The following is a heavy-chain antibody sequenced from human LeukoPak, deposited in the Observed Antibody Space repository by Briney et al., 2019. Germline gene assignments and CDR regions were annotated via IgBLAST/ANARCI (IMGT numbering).Heavy chain of an antibody. CDR3: ARDRRIAAAGTFYYYGMDV. J-gene: IGHJ6*02. CDR2: ISSSSSYI. Sequence: PGGSLRLSCAASGFTFSSYSMNWVRQAPGKGLERVSSISSSSSYIYYADSVKGRFTISRDNAKNSLYLQMNSLRAEDTAVYYCARDRRIAAAGTFYYYGMDVWGQGTTVTVSS. CDR1: GFTFSSYS. D-gene: IGHD6-13*01. V-gene: IGHV3-21*01.